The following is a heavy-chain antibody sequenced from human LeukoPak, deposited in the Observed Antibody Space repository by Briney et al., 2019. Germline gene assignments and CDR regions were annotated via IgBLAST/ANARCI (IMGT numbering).Heavy chain of an antibody. Sequence: KPSETLSLTCTVSGGSISSYHWSWNRQPPGKGLEWIGYIYYSGSSNYNPSLKSRVTISVDTSRSQFSLKLSSVTAADTAVYYCARLHFLVAAIWGQGTMVTVSS. V-gene: IGHV4-59*08. J-gene: IGHJ3*02. CDR2: IYYSGSS. CDR1: GGSISSYH. CDR3: ARLHFLVAAI. D-gene: IGHD2-2*01.